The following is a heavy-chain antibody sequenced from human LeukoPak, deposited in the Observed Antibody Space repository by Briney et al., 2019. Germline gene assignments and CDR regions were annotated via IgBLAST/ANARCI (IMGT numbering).Heavy chain of an antibody. CDR1: GGSISSYY. J-gene: IGHJ5*02. CDR2: LYYTGST. V-gene: IGHV4-59*01. D-gene: IGHD4-23*01. Sequence: NPSETLSLTCTVSGGSISSYYWSWIRQPPGKGLEWIGYLYYTGSTNYNPSTTYNPSLKSRVTISVDTSKNQFSLKLNSVTAADTAMYYCARGDYGGRIVPLDTWGQGTLVTVSS. CDR3: ARGDYGGRIVPLDT.